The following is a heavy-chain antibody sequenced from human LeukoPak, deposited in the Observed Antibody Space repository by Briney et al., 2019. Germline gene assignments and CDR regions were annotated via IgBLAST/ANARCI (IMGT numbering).Heavy chain of an antibody. D-gene: IGHD6-13*01. CDR3: AKWGSSWYARTEYYFDY. Sequence: GGSLRLSCAASGFTFSSYAMHWVRQAPGKGLEWVAVISYDGSNKYYADSVKGRFTISRDNSKNTLYLQMNSLRAEDTAVYYCAKWGSSWYARTEYYFDYWGQGTLVTVSS. J-gene: IGHJ4*02. V-gene: IGHV3-30-3*02. CDR2: ISYDGSNK. CDR1: GFTFSSYA.